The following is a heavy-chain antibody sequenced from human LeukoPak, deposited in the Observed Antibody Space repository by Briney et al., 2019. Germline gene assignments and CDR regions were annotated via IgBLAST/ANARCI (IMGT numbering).Heavy chain of an antibody. CDR3: ARDSYVLMVYAKGAFDI. J-gene: IGHJ3*02. V-gene: IGHV3-30*03. Sequence: GGSLRLSCAASGFTFSTYGMHWLRQAPGKGLEWVAVISYDGSNKYYADSVRGRFTISRDNSKNTLYLQMNSLRAEDTAVYYCARDSYVLMVYAKGAFDIWGQGTMVTVSS. CDR1: GFTFSTYG. D-gene: IGHD2-8*01. CDR2: ISYDGSNK.